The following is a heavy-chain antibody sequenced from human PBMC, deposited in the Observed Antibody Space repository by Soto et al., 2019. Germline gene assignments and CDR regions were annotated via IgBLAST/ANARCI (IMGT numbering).Heavy chain of an antibody. J-gene: IGHJ4*02. CDR3: ATPPSGYDFWSGYSVEDY. CDR2: ISGSGGST. Sequence: EVQLLESGGGLVQPGGSLRLSCAASGFTFSSYAMSWVRQAPGKGLEWVSAISGSGGSTYYADSVKGRFTISRDNSKNTLYLQMNSRRAEDTAVYYCATPPSGYDFWSGYSVEDYWGQGTLVTVSS. CDR1: GFTFSSYA. D-gene: IGHD3-3*01. V-gene: IGHV3-23*01.